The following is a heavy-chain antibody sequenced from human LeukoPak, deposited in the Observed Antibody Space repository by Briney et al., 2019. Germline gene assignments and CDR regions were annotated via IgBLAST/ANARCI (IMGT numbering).Heavy chain of an antibody. Sequence: GGSLRLSCAASGFTFSDYYMSWIRQAPGKGLEWVSYISSSGSTIYYADPVKGRFTISRDNAKNSLYLQMNSLRAKDTAVYYCAREWSGRTTSFDYWGQGTLVTVSS. V-gene: IGHV3-11*04. D-gene: IGHD3-3*01. CDR2: ISSSGSTI. CDR3: AREWSGRTTSFDY. J-gene: IGHJ4*02. CDR1: GFTFSDYY.